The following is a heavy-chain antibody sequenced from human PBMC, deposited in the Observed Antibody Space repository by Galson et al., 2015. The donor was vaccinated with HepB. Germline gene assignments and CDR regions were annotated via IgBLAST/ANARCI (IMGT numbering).Heavy chain of an antibody. J-gene: IGHJ4*02. CDR2: ILHDGSVE. V-gene: IGHV3-30*04. Sequence: SLRLSCAASGFTFSSYTMHWVRQTPGKGLEWVAVILHDGSVEHYADSVKGRFTISRDTSKNTLYLQMNSLGVEDTAVYYCARPSDTSVYYQDFEFWGQGTLVTVSS. D-gene: IGHD3-22*01. CDR1: GFTFSSYT. CDR3: ARPSDTSVYYQDFEF.